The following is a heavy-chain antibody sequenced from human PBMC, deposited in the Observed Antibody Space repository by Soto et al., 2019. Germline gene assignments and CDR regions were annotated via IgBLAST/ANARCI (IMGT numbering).Heavy chain of an antibody. J-gene: IGHJ4*02. CDR3: AASDDIVLVPAAKYYFDY. V-gene: IGHV1-69*13. Sequence: SVKVSCKASGGTFSSYAISWVRQAPGQGLEWMGGIIPIFGTANYAQKFQGRVTITADESTSTAYMELSSLRSEDMAVYYCAASDDIVLVPAAKYYFDYWGQGTLVTVSS. CDR2: IIPIFGTA. CDR1: GGTFSSYA. D-gene: IGHD2-2*01.